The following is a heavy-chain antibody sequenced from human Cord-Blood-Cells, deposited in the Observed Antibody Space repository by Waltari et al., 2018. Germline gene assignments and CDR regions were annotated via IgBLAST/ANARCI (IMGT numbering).Heavy chain of an antibody. V-gene: IGHV3-49*05. Sequence: EVQLVESGGGLVKRGRALRLSCTASGFTFGASAMSWFCWAQGKGLEWVGFIRSKAYGGTTEYAASVKGRFTISRDDSKSIAYLQMNSLKTEDTAVYYCTRGRMTTVTTFDYWRQGTLVTVSS. CDR3: TRGRMTTVTTFDY. D-gene: IGHD4-17*01. CDR1: GFTFGASA. J-gene: IGHJ4*02. CDR2: IRSKAYGGTT.